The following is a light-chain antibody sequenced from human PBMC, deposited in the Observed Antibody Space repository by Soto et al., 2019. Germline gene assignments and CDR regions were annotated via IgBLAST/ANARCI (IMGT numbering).Light chain of an antibody. CDR2: DAS. CDR3: QQYDDLPLT. J-gene: IGKJ4*01. Sequence: DIQMTQSPSSLSASVEDRVTITCRASQDITDYLNWYQQKPGKAPRLLIYDASNLETGVPSRFSGSGSGTDFTFTISSLQPEDIATYYCQQYDDLPLTFGGGTKVEIK. V-gene: IGKV1-33*01. CDR1: QDITDY.